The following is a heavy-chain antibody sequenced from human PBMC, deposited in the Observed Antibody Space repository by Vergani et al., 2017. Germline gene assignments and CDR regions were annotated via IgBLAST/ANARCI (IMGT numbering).Heavy chain of an antibody. CDR2: ISYDGTQK. D-gene: IGHD2-2*01. J-gene: IGHJ1*01. V-gene: IGHV3-30*03. CDR1: GFTSSYYG. CDR3: ATKSCSTPGCQIGYFRE. Sequence: QVHLVESGGGVVQPGRSLRHSCVVSGFTSSYYGMHWVRQAPGKGLEWVAVISYDGTQKYYADSVKGRFTISRDNSKSTLYLQMNSLRTEDTAVYYCATKSCSTPGCQIGYFREWGQGTLVTVSS.